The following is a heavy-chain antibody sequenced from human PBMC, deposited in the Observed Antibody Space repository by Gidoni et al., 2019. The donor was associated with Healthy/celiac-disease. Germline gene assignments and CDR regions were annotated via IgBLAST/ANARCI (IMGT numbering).Heavy chain of an antibody. CDR3: ARVGDSSGYYYGDAFDI. J-gene: IGHJ3*02. CDR1: GGSISSGDYY. D-gene: IGHD3-22*01. Sequence: QVQLQESGPGLVKPSQTLSLTCTVPGGSISSGDYYWSWIRQPPGKGLEWIGYIYYSGSTYYNPSLKSRVTIAVDTFKNQFSLKLSSVTAADTAVYYCARVGDSSGYYYGDAFDIWGQGTMVTVSS. CDR2: IYYSGST. V-gene: IGHV4-30-4*01.